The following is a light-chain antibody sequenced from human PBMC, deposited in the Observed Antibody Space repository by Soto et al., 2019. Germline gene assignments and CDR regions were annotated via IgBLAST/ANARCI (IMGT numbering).Light chain of an antibody. CDR3: CSYAGSYTLI. Sequence: QSALTQPRSVSGSPGQSVAISCTGTNSDVGGYNYVSWYQQHPGKAPKLMIYDVRERPSGVPDRFSGSKSGNTASLTISGLQAEDEGDYYCCSYAGSYTLIFGGGTKVTVL. CDR1: NSDVGGYNY. CDR2: DVR. J-gene: IGLJ2*01. V-gene: IGLV2-11*01.